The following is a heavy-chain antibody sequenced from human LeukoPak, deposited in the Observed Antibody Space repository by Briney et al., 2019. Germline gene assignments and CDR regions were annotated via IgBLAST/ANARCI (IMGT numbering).Heavy chain of an antibody. D-gene: IGHD3-9*01. CDR2: IPYDGSNK. CDR3: ARDFDRGY. CDR1: GFTFSSYA. V-gene: IGHV3-30-3*01. Sequence: GRSLRLSCAASGFTFSSYAMHWVRQAPGKGLEWVAVIPYDGSNKYYADSVKGRFTISRDNSKNTLYLQMNSLRAEDTAVYYCARDFDRGYWGQGTLVTVSS. J-gene: IGHJ4*02.